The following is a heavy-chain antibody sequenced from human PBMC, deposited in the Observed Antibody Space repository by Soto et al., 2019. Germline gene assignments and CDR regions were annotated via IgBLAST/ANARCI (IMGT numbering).Heavy chain of an antibody. J-gene: IGHJ6*02. CDR1: GFTFSSYS. D-gene: IGHD3-10*01. CDR3: TLMVRGVIGLFGMDV. V-gene: IGHV3-21*01. Sequence: GGSLRLSCAASGFTFSSYSMNWVRQAPGKGLEWVSSISSSSSYIYYADSVKGRFTISRDNAKNSLYLQMNSLRAEDTAVYYCTLMVRGVIGLFGMDVWGQGTTVTVS. CDR2: ISSSSSYI.